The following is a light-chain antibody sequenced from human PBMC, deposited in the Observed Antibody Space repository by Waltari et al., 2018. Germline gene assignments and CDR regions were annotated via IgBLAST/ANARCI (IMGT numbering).Light chain of an antibody. V-gene: IGLV8-61*01. CDR1: SGSVSTSYY. Sequence: QTVVTQEPSFSVSPGGTVTLTCGLSSGSVSTSYYPSWYQQTPGQAPRTLIYSTNPRSSGVPDRFSGSILGDKAALAITGAQADDESDYYCLLYMGSHWVFGGGTKLTVL. CDR3: LLYMGSHWV. CDR2: STN. J-gene: IGLJ3*02.